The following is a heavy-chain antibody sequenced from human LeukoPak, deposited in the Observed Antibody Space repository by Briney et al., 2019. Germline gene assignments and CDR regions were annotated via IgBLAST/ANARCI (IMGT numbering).Heavy chain of an antibody. CDR2: ITSSSSYI. D-gene: IGHD1-7*01. CDR3: ASGRNVGITGTTGAFDI. V-gene: IGHV3-21*01. J-gene: IGHJ3*02. CDR1: GFTFSGYS. Sequence: GGSLRLSCAASGFTFSGYSMNWVRQAPGKGLEWVSSITSSSSYIYYADSVKGRFTISRDNAKNSLYLQMNSLGDEDTAVYYCASGRNVGITGTTGAFDIWGQGTMVTVSS.